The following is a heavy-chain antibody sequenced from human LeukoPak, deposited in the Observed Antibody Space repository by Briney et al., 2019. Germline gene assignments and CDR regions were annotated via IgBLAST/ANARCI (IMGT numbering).Heavy chain of an antibody. Sequence: GAAVKVSCKSSGYTFNGYYMHWVRQAPGQGLEWMGGFDPEDGETIYAQKFQGRVTMTEDTSTDTAYMELSSLRSEDTAVYYCATTLGYCSGGSCPPKAYYMDVWGKGTTVTISS. CDR2: FDPEDGET. J-gene: IGHJ6*03. V-gene: IGHV1-24*01. D-gene: IGHD2-15*01. CDR1: GYTFNGYY. CDR3: ATTLGYCSGGSCPPKAYYMDV.